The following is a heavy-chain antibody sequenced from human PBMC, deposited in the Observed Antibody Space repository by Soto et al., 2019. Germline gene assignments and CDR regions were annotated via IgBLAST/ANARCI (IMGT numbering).Heavy chain of an antibody. Sequence: SETLSLTCTVSGGSISSSSYYWGWIRQPPGKGLEWIGSIYYSGSTYYNPSLKSRVTISVDTSKNQFSLKLSPVTAADAAVYYRARRGISDLLGYYYGMDVWGQGTTVTVSS. CDR1: GGSISSSSYY. CDR3: ARRGISDLLGYYYGMDV. CDR2: IYYSGST. D-gene: IGHD1-26*01. J-gene: IGHJ6*02. V-gene: IGHV4-39*01.